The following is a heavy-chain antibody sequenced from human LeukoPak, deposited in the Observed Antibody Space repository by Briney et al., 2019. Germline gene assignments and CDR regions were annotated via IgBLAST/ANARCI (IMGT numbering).Heavy chain of an antibody. V-gene: IGHV3-74*01. J-gene: IGHJ3*02. CDR2: INADGSSA. CDR1: GFNFTKYW. D-gene: IGHD2-8*02. Sequence: QPGGSLRLSCVASGFNFTKYWMHWVRQVPGKGLVWVARINADGSSAGYADSVRGRFTISRDNAKSTLHLQMNSLRDDDMAVYYCAVLPPDAIDIWGQGTMVTVSS. CDR3: AVLPPDAIDI.